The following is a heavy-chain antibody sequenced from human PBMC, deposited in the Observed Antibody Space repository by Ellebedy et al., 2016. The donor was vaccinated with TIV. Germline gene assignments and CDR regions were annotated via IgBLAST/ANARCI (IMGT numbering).Heavy chain of an antibody. CDR3: ARDLYGSGSYSDYYYGMDV. CDR2: INPSGGST. D-gene: IGHD3-10*01. CDR1: GYTFTSYY. V-gene: IGHV1-46*04. J-gene: IGHJ6*02. Sequence: ASVKVSCKASGYTFTSYYMHWVRQAPGQGLEWMGIINPSGGSTSYAQKLQGRVTMTRDTSTSTVYMELSSLRSEDTAVYYCARDLYGSGSYSDYYYGMDVWGQGTTVTVAS.